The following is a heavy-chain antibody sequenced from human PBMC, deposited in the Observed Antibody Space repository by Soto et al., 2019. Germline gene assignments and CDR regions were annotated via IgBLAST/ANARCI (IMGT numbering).Heavy chain of an antibody. Sequence: QVQLVESGGGVVQPGRSLRLSCAASGFTFSSYGMHWVRQAPGKGLEWVAVIWYDGSNKYYADSVKGRFTISRDNSKNTLYLQMNSLRAEDTAVYYCARDEQQLVRYYFDYWGQGTLVTVSS. CDR3: ARDEQQLVRYYFDY. CDR1: GFTFSSYG. CDR2: IWYDGSNK. D-gene: IGHD6-13*01. J-gene: IGHJ4*02. V-gene: IGHV3-33*01.